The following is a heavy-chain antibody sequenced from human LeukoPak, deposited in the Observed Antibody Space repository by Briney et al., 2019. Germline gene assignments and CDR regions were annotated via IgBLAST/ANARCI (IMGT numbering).Heavy chain of an antibody. CDR3: ARELGYCSGGSCERNYYFDY. Sequence: PRGSLRLSCAASGFTFDDYGMSWVRQAPGKGLEWVSGINWNGGSTGYADSVKGRFTISRDNAKNSLYLQMNSLRAEDTALFYCARELGYCSGGSCERNYYFDYWGQGTLVTVSS. D-gene: IGHD2-15*01. CDR2: INWNGGST. CDR1: GFTFDDYG. J-gene: IGHJ4*02. V-gene: IGHV3-20*04.